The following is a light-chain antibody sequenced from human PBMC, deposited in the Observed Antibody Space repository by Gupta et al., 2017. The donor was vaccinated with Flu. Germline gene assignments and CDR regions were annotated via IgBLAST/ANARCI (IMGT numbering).Light chain of an antibody. CDR1: QNIDTW. V-gene: IGKV1-5*03. J-gene: IGKJ2*02. CDR2: KAS. Sequence: FQLTQSHSTLPATVGDRVTITCRASQNIDTWLAWYQQKPGKAPKLLIYKASSLESGVPSMFSGSGSGTEFTLTISSLQPDDFATYSCQHYNTYSGTFGQGTKLEIK. CDR3: QHYNTYSGT.